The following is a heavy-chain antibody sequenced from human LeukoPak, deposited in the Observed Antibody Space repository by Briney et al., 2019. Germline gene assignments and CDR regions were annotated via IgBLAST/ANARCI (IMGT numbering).Heavy chain of an antibody. D-gene: IGHD3-22*01. CDR1: GYTFTSYY. J-gene: IGHJ1*01. CDR3: AREAPNYYDSSGSIDQH. CDR2: INPSGGST. V-gene: IGHV1-46*01. Sequence: ASVKVSCKASGYTFTSYYMHWVRQAPGQGLEWMGIINPSGGSTSYAQKFQGRVTMTRDTSTSTVYMGLSSLRSEDTAVYYCAREAPNYYDSSGSIDQHWGQGALVTVSS.